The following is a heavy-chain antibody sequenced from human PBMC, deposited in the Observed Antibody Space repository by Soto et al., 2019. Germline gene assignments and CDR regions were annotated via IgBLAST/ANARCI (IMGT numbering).Heavy chain of an antibody. CDR2: IYYSGST. D-gene: IGHD4-17*01. CDR1: GGSISSGGYY. J-gene: IGHJ5*02. CDR3: ARSSWTTDAMGWFDP. Sequence: QVQLQESGPGLVKPSETLSLTCTVSGGSISSGGYYWSWIRRHPGKGLEWIGYIYYSGSTYYNPSLKSRVTISVDTSKNQFSLKLSSVTAADTAVYYSARSSWTTDAMGWFDPWGQGTLVTVSS. V-gene: IGHV4-31*03.